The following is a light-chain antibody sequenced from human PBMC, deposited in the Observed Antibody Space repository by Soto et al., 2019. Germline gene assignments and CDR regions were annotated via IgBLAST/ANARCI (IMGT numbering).Light chain of an antibody. CDR2: EVS. J-gene: IGLJ1*01. CDR3: AAWDDSLNAL. V-gene: IGLV2-14*01. CDR1: SSDVGTYNY. Sequence: QSALTQPASVSGSPGQSITISCTGTSSDVGTYNYVSWYQHHPGKAPKLIIYEVSNRPSGVSNRFSGSKSGSTASLTISGLQAEDEADYYCAAWDDSLNALFGTGTKLTVL.